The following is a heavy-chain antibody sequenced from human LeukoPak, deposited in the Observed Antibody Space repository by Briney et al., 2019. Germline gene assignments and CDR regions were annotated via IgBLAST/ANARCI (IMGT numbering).Heavy chain of an antibody. Sequence: SETLSLTCTVSGGSISDYYWSWIRQSPWKGLEWLGYISYSGSTDYNPSLKSRVTMSVDTSKNQFSLKLNTVTPADTAIYYCTRDRRDGYNYVDYWGQGTLVTVSS. J-gene: IGHJ4*02. CDR1: GGSISDYY. CDR3: TRDRRDGYNYVDY. CDR2: ISYSGST. V-gene: IGHV4-59*01. D-gene: IGHD5-24*01.